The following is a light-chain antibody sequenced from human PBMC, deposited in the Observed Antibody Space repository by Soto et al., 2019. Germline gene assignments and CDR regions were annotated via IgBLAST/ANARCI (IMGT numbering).Light chain of an antibody. CDR2: GVT. CDR3: SSYTSSSTYV. Sequence: QSALTQPPSVSGSPGQSITISCTGNHNDIGTYDYVSWYQQHPGRAPRLLIHGVTTRPSGISGRFSASKSGLTASLTISGLQAEDEADYYCSSYTSSSTYVFGTGTKLTVL. J-gene: IGLJ1*01. CDR1: HNDIGTYDY. V-gene: IGLV2-14*03.